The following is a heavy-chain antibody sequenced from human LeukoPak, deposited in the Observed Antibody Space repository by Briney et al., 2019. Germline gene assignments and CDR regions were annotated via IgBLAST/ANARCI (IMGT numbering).Heavy chain of an antibody. CDR2: IYTSGST. Sequence: PSETLSLTCTVSGGSISSYYWSWIRQPAGKGLEWIGRIYTSGSTNYNPSLKSRVTVSVDTSKNQFSLRLSSVTAADTAVYYCARSGYETGLAYWGQGTLVTVSS. D-gene: IGHD5-12*01. J-gene: IGHJ4*02. V-gene: IGHV4-4*07. CDR1: GGSISSYY. CDR3: ARSGYETGLAY.